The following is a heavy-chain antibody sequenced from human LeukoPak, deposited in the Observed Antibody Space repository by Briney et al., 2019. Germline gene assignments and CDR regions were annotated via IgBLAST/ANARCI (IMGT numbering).Heavy chain of an antibody. CDR1: GFTFTSSA. D-gene: IGHD6-13*01. J-gene: IGHJ3*02. CDR2: IVVGSGNT. CDR3: AAGSQQLVNAFDI. V-gene: IGHV1-58*02. Sequence: ASVKVSCKASGFTFTSSAMQWVRQARGQRLEWIGWIVVGSGNTNYAQKFQERVTITRDMSTSTAYMELSSLRSEDTAVYYCAAGSQQLVNAFDIWGQGTMVTVSS.